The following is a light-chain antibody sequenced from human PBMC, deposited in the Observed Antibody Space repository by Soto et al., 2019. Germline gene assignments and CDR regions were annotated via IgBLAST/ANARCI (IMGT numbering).Light chain of an antibody. CDR3: QQFDSFPLT. CDR1: QDITNY. V-gene: IGKV1-33*01. Sequence: DIQMTQSPSSLSASVGDRVTITCLASQDITNYLNWFQHKPGKAPKLLICDASNLETGVPSRFSGRGSGTDFTLTISSLQPEDIGTYYCQQFDSFPLTFGGGTKVDIK. CDR2: DAS. J-gene: IGKJ4*01.